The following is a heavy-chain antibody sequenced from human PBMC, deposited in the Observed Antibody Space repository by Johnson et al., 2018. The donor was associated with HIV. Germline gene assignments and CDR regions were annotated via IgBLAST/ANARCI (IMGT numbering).Heavy chain of an antibody. V-gene: IGHV3-7*02. D-gene: IGHD6-13*01. Sequence: VQLVESGGGLVQPGGSLRLSCAASEFSFSNYWMTWVRQAPGKGLEWVANINQDGSEKFSVDSVKGRFTISRDNSKNTLYLQMNSLRAEDTAVYYCAKGGSSWSDDAFDIWGQGTMVTVSS. CDR3: AKGGSSWSDDAFDI. J-gene: IGHJ3*02. CDR2: INQDGSEK. CDR1: EFSFSNYW.